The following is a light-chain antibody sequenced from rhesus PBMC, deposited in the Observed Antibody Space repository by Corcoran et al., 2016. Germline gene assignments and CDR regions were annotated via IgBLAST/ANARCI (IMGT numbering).Light chain of an antibody. J-gene: IGKJ4*01. Sequence: EIVMTQSPATLSLSPGERATLSCRASQSVSSSLAWYQQKPVQAPRLLIYGASSRATGIPDRFSGSGSGTDVTLTISSLEPEDVAVYYCLQHSNWPLTFGGGTKVELK. CDR1: QSVSSS. CDR2: GAS. CDR3: LQHSNWPLT. V-gene: IGKV3-24*01.